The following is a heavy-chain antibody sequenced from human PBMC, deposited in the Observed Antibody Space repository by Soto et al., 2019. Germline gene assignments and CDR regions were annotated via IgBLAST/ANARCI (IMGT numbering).Heavy chain of an antibody. CDR1: GYTFTSYG. J-gene: IGHJ4*02. CDR2: ISAYNGNT. Sequence: QVQLVQSGAEVKKPGASVKVSCKASGYTFTSYGISWVRQAPGQGLEWMGWISAYNGNTNYAQKLQGRVTMTTDTXMSTAYMELRSRRSDDTAVYYCARDLGLLWFGVGRYWGQGTLVTVSS. D-gene: IGHD3-10*01. V-gene: IGHV1-18*01. CDR3: ARDLGLLWFGVGRY.